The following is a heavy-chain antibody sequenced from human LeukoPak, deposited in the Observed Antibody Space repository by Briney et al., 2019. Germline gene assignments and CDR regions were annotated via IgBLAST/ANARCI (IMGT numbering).Heavy chain of an antibody. CDR2: IYYSGST. Sequence: SETLSLTCTVSGGSISSYYWSWIRQPPGKGLEWIGYIYYSGSTYYNPSLRSRVTISVDTSKNQFSLKVTSVTAADTAVYYCARQTGSGLFILPGGQGTLVTVSS. CDR3: ARQTGSGLFILP. CDR1: GGSISSYY. V-gene: IGHV4-59*08. J-gene: IGHJ4*02. D-gene: IGHD3/OR15-3a*01.